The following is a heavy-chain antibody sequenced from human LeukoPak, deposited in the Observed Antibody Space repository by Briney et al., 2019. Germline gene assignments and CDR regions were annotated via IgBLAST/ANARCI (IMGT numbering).Heavy chain of an antibody. Sequence: PSETLSLTCAVYGGSFSGYYWSWLRQPPGKGLEWIGEINHSETPYYNPSLKSRVTISVDTSKKQFSLKLSSVTAADTAVYYCARRERTQYNWFDPWGQGTLVTVSS. V-gene: IGHV4-34*01. CDR1: GGSFSGYY. D-gene: IGHD6-25*01. CDR3: ARRERTQYNWFDP. J-gene: IGHJ5*02. CDR2: INHSETP.